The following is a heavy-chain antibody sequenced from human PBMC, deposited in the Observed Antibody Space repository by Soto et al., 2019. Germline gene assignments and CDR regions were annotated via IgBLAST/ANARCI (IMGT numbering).Heavy chain of an antibody. CDR1: GLTVSSNY. Sequence: EVQLVESGGGLIQPGGSLRLSCAASGLTVSSNYMSWVRQAPGKGLEWVAIIYSGGTTYYADSVKGRFTISRDNSRNTLYLKMNNLRAEDTAVYYCARDFRLDKAMLHDAFDIWGQGTMVTVSS. CDR3: ARDFRLDKAMLHDAFDI. V-gene: IGHV3-53*01. J-gene: IGHJ3*02. CDR2: IYSGGTT. D-gene: IGHD5-18*01.